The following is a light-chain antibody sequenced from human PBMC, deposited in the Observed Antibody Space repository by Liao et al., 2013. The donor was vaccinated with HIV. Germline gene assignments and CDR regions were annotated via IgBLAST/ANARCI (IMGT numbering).Light chain of an antibody. CDR3: QAWDSSTAV. J-gene: IGLJ3*02. CDR2: QDD. V-gene: IGLV3-21*01. Sequence: SYVLTLPPSVSVAPGKTARITCGGDNIGTKSVHWYQQKPGQAPVLVIYQDDKRPSGIPERFSGSNSGNTATLTISGTQAMDEADYYCQAWDSSTAVFGGGTKLTVL. CDR1: NIGTKS.